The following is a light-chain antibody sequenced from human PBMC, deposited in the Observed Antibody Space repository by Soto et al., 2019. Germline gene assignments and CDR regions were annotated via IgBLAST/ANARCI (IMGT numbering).Light chain of an antibody. CDR2: KAS. CDR1: QTIDSW. Sequence: DIQMPQSPSTLSASVGDRVTITCRASQTIDSWLAWYHQRPGKPPNLLIYKASTLSSGVPSRFSGSGSGTEFTLTINSLQPDNFATNHCLQYPIYSGTCGQGTNVEIK. V-gene: IGKV1-5*03. J-gene: IGKJ1*01. CDR3: LQYPIYSGT.